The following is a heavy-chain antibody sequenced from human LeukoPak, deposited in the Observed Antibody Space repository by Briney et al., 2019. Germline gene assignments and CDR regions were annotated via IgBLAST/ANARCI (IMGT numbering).Heavy chain of an antibody. J-gene: IGHJ4*02. CDR3: ARYAWGSYPTFEDY. V-gene: IGHV4-59*01. CDR1: GDSISSYY. CDR2: ISYSGST. D-gene: IGHD3-16*02. Sequence: SETLSLTCTVSGDSISSYYWSWIRQPPGKGLEWIGYISYSGSTNYNPSLKSRVTISVDTSKNQFSLKLSSVTAADTAVYYCARYAWGSYPTFEDYWSQGTLVTVSS.